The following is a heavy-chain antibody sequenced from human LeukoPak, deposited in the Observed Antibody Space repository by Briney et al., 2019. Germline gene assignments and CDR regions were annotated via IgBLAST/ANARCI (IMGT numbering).Heavy chain of an antibody. CDR3: AKSFRSTSLDY. CDR2: ISGSGDST. J-gene: IGHJ4*02. D-gene: IGHD2-2*01. Sequence: GGSLRLSCAASGFTFSSYSMNWVRQAPGKGLEWVSAISGSGDSTYYADSVKGRFTISRDNSGNTLYLQMNSLRAGDTAVYYCAKSFRSTSLDYWGQGTLVTVSS. V-gene: IGHV3-23*01. CDR1: GFTFSSYS.